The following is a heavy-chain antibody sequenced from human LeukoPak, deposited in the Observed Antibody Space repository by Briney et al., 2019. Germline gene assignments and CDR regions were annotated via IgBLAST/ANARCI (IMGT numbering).Heavy chain of an antibody. D-gene: IGHD3-22*01. Sequence: ASVKVSCKVSGYTLTELSTHWVRQALGKGLEWMGGFDPEDGEIVYAQNFQGRVTMTEDTSTDTAYMELSSLRSEDTAIYYCATANRLTRDSSGYYPDSWGQGTLVTVSS. CDR3: ATANRLTRDSSGYYPDS. V-gene: IGHV1-24*01. J-gene: IGHJ4*02. CDR2: FDPEDGEI. CDR1: GYTLTELS.